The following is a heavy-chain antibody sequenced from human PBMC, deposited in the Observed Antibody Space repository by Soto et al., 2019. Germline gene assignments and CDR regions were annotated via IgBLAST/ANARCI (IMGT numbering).Heavy chain of an antibody. V-gene: IGHV3-21*01. CDR1: GFTFSSYS. CDR3: ARVWAVDIVLMVYAISWDYYYYYMNV. J-gene: IGHJ6*03. Sequence: EVQLVESGGGLVKPGGSLRLSCAASGFTFSSYSMNWVRQAPGKGLEWVSSISSSSSYIYYADSVKGRFTISRDNAKNSLYLQMTSLRAEDTAVYYCARVWAVDIVLMVYAISWDYYYYYMNVWGKGTTVTDSS. D-gene: IGHD2-8*01. CDR2: ISSSSSYI.